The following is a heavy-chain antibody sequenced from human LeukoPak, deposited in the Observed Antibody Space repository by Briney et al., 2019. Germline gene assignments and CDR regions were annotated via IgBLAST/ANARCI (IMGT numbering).Heavy chain of an antibody. J-gene: IGHJ5*02. CDR2: IYHSGST. V-gene: IGHV4-30-4*08. CDR1: GDSISSGDYY. CDR3: ARGTVVVVITSLDP. Sequence: PSQTLSLTCTVSGDSISSGDYYWTWIRQPPGKALEWIGYIYHSGSTYYNPSLNSRVTISVDTSKNQFSLKLASVTAAATAVYYCARGTVVVVITSLDPWGQGTLVTVSS. D-gene: IGHD3-22*01.